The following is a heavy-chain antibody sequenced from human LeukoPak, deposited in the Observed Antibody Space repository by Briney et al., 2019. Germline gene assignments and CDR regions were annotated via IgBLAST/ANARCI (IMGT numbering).Heavy chain of an antibody. CDR1: GFTFSSYC. Sequence: PGGSLRLSCAASGFTFSSYCMSWLRKAPGKGLEWVANIKQDGSEKYYVDSVKGRFTIYRDNAKNSLYLQMNSLRAEDTAVYYCARQTELLSAFDIWGQGTMVTVSS. V-gene: IGHV3-7*01. CDR2: IKQDGSEK. J-gene: IGHJ3*02. CDR3: ARQTELLSAFDI. D-gene: IGHD1-26*01.